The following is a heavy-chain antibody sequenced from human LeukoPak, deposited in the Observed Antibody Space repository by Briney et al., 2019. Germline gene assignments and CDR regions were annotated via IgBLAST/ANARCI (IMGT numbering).Heavy chain of an antibody. D-gene: IGHD3-3*01. CDR1: GFTFDDDT. CDR3: ASEVGYRSLGY. CDR2: ITWKSHRT. Sequence: GGSLRLSCAASGFTFDDDTMHWVRQTPGRGLEWVSFITWKSHRTHYADSVKGRFTVSRDNSKDFLYLQMNSLRTEDTGLYHCASEVGYRSLGYLGQGTLVTVSS. V-gene: IGHV3-43*01. J-gene: IGHJ4*02.